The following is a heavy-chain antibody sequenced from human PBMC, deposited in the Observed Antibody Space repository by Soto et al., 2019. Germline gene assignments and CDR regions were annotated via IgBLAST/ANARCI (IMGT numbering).Heavy chain of an antibody. CDR3: ASTGYCSGGSCYSGGHFDY. J-gene: IGHJ4*02. D-gene: IGHD2-15*01. Sequence: GSLRLSCAASGFTFSSYAMSWVRQAPGKGLEWVSAISGSGGSTYYADSVKGRFTISRDNSKNTLYLQMNSLRAEDTAVYYCASTGYCSGGSCYSGGHFDYWGQGTLVTVSS. CDR2: ISGSGGST. CDR1: GFTFSSYA. V-gene: IGHV3-23*01.